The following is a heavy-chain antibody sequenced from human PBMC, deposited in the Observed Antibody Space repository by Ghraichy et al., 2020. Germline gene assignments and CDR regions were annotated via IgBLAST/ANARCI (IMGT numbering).Heavy chain of an antibody. V-gene: IGHV4-61*02. CDR3: ARREDYFDE. J-gene: IGHJ4*02. CDR2: IYTSGST. D-gene: IGHD1-26*01. Sequence: SETLSLTCTVSGGSISSGSYYWSWIRQPAGKGLEWIGRIYTSGSTNYNPSLKSRVTISVDTSKNQFSLKLSSVTAADTAVYYCARREDYFDEWGQGTLVTVSS. CDR1: GGSISSGSYY.